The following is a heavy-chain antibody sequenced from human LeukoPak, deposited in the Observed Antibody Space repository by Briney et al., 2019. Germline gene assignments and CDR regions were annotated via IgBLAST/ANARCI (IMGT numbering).Heavy chain of an antibody. J-gene: IGHJ4*02. V-gene: IGHV1-2*02. Sequence: ASVKVSCKASGYTFTDFYMHWVRQAPGQGLECMGWINPNSGDTIYVQKFQGRVTMTRDTSISTAYMEINRLTSDDTGVYYCARGAPRGRRGRSFARWGEGPLVTVSS. CDR1: GYTFTDFY. CDR3: ARGAPRGRRGRSFAR. D-gene: IGHD3-16*01. CDR2: INPNSGDT.